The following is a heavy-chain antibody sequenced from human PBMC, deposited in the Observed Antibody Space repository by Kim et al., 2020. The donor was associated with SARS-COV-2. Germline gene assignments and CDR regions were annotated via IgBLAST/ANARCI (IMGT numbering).Heavy chain of an antibody. V-gene: IGHV4-59*01. J-gene: IGHJ5*02. D-gene: IGHD3-10*01. CDR3: ARDSYYYGSFDP. Sequence: NHTPSLEGRVDLSVDTSQNQFALKLSALTAADTAVYYCARDSYYYGSFDPWGQGTLVTVSS.